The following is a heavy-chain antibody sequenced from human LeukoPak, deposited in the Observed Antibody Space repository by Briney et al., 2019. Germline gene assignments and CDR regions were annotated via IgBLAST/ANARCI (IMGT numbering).Heavy chain of an antibody. CDR1: GFTFRSYW. CDR3: ARDLPSSGYWYRDAFDI. D-gene: IGHD3-22*01. Sequence: GGSLRLSCTASGFTFRSYWMSWVRQAPGKGLEWVGHAKQDGSETYYVDSVKGRFTVSRDNAKNSLFLQMNSLRVEDTAMYYCARDLPSSGYWYRDAFDIWGRGTMVTVSS. CDR2: AKQDGSET. V-gene: IGHV3-7*01. J-gene: IGHJ3*02.